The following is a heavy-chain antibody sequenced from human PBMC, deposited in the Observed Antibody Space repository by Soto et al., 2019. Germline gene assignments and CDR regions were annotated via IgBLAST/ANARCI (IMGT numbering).Heavy chain of an antibody. CDR3: AKLYGYGFRAGNADY. J-gene: IGHJ4*02. CDR2: ISGSGGST. D-gene: IGHD5-12*01. CDR1: GFTFSSYA. Sequence: GSLRLSCAASGFTFSSYAMSWVRQAPGKGLEWVSAISGSGGSTYYADSVKGRFTISRDNSKNTLYLQMNSLRAEDTAVYYCAKLYGYGFRAGNADYWGQGTLVTVSS. V-gene: IGHV3-23*01.